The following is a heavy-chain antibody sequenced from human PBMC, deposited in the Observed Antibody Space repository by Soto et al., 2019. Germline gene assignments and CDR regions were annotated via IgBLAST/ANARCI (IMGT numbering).Heavy chain of an antibody. CDR2: ISGSGGST. D-gene: IGHD3-22*01. V-gene: IGHV3-23*01. Sequence: PGGSLRLSCAASGFIFSSYAMSWVRQAPGKGLEWVSAISGSGGSTYYADSVKGRFTISRDNVKNSLYLQMNNVRAEDTAVYYCARGDFYDSSGPFSDAFDIWGQGTMVTVSS. CDR1: GFIFSSYA. J-gene: IGHJ3*02. CDR3: ARGDFYDSSGPFSDAFDI.